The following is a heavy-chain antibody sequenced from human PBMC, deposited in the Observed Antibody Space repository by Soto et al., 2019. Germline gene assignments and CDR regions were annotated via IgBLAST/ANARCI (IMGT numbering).Heavy chain of an antibody. V-gene: IGHV1-8*01. Sequence: QVQLVQSGAEVKKPGASVKVSCKASGYTFTSYDINWVRQATGQGLEWMGWMNPNSGNTGYAQKFQGRVTMTRNTSISKAYMELSSVRSEDTAVYYCARAYSSGWTYYYYGMDVWGQGTTVTVSS. J-gene: IGHJ6*02. CDR2: MNPNSGNT. CDR1: GYTFTSYD. D-gene: IGHD6-19*01. CDR3: ARAYSSGWTYYYYGMDV.